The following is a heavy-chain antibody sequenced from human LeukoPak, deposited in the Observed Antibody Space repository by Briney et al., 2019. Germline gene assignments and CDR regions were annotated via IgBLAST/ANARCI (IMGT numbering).Heavy chain of an antibody. J-gene: IGHJ6*02. V-gene: IGHV1-8*01. CDR3: ARGGEPYYDFWSGPWDGMDV. Sequence: ASVKLSCKASGYTFTSYDVNWVRQATGQGLEWMGWMNPNSGNTGYAQKFQGRVTMTRNTSISTAYMELSSLRSEDTAVYYCARGGEPYYDFWSGPWDGMDVWGQGTTVTVSS. CDR2: MNPNSGNT. CDR1: GYTFTSYD. D-gene: IGHD3-3*01.